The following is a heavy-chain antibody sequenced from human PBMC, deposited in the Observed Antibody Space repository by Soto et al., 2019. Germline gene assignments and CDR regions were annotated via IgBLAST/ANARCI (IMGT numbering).Heavy chain of an antibody. CDR1: GFTFSSYD. Sequence: GGSLRLSCAASGFTFSSYDMHWVRQATGKGLEWVSAIGTAGDTYYPGSVKGRFTISRENAKNSLYLQMNSLRAEDTAVYYCARALFWSGSTSTYYYYGMDVWGQGTTVTVSS. D-gene: IGHD3-3*01. CDR3: ARALFWSGSTSTYYYYGMDV. CDR2: IGTAGDT. V-gene: IGHV3-13*01. J-gene: IGHJ6*02.